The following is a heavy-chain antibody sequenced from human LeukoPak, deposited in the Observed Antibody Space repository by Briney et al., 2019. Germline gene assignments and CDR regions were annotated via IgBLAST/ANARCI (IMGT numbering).Heavy chain of an antibody. V-gene: IGHV3-21*01. CDR2: ISSSSSYI. CDR3: ARGYCSSTSCHTRGYYYYGMDV. D-gene: IGHD2-2*02. CDR1: GFTFSSYS. Sequence: GGSLRLSCAASGFTFSSYSMNWVRQAPGKGLEWVSSISSSSSYIYYADSVKGRFTISRDNAKNSLYLQMNSLRAEETAVYYCARGYCSSTSCHTRGYYYYGMDVWGQGTTVTVSS. J-gene: IGHJ6*02.